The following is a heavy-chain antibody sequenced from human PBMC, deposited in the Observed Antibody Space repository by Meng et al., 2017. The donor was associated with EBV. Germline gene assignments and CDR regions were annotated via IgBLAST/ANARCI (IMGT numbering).Heavy chain of an antibody. J-gene: IGHJ4*02. CDR2: IYDGGTT. V-gene: IGHV4-61*01. Sequence: QESVPGVVKPSETLSLPCHVSGASVSGGTYHWSWIRQPPGKELEWIGYIYDGGTTIYNPSLKSRVTILIDASKNQFSLNLSSVTTADTAVYYCAKSRSSTPGVVDYWGQGTLVTVSS. CDR3: AKSRSSTPGVVDY. D-gene: IGHD3-10*01. CDR1: GASVSGGTYH.